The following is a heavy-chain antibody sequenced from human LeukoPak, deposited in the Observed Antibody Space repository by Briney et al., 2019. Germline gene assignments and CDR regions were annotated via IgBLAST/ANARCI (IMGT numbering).Heavy chain of an antibody. J-gene: IGHJ4*02. Sequence: SETLSLTCTVSGNSISSGDNYWSWIRQPAGKGLEWIGRIYTSGSTNYNPSLKSRVTISVDTSKDQFSLKLSSVTAADTAVYYCARVLKDYYYDSSGYFDYWGQGTLVTVSS. D-gene: IGHD3-22*01. CDR3: ARVLKDYYYDSSGYFDY. V-gene: IGHV4-61*02. CDR1: GNSISSGDNY. CDR2: IYTSGST.